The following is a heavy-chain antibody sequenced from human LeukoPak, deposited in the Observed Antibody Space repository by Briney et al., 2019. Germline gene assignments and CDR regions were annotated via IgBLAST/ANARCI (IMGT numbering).Heavy chain of an antibody. CDR3: ARAPFYGDFFFDY. J-gene: IGHJ4*02. V-gene: IGHV4-34*01. D-gene: IGHD4-17*01. CDR1: GGSFSGYY. CDR2: INHSGST. Sequence: SETLSLTCAVYGGSFSGYYWSWIRQPPGKGLEWIGEINHSGSTNYNPSLKSRVTISVDTSKNQFSLKLSSVTAEDTAVYYCARAPFYGDFFFDYWGQGTLVTVSS.